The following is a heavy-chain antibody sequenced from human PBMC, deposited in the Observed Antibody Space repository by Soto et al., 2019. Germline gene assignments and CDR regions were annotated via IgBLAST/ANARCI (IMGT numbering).Heavy chain of an antibody. Sequence: HVQLQESGPGPVTPSQTLSLSCTVSGVSITSGSYYWTWVSQSPGKGLEWIGYRYYSGNTYYNPSLNSRATISVDTSKNQFFLKLTSVTAADTAVYYCARGGYDTSGQTFIGWGPDCWGQGTLVTVSS. CDR3: ARGGYDTSGQTFIGWGPDC. D-gene: IGHD3-22*01. J-gene: IGHJ4*02. V-gene: IGHV4-30-4*01. CDR1: GVSITSGSYY. CDR2: RYYSGNT.